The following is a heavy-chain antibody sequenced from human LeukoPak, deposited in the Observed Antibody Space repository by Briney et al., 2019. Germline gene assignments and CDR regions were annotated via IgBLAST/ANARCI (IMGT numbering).Heavy chain of an antibody. CDR2: IKQDGSEK. J-gene: IGHJ4*02. CDR1: GFTFSDYW. CDR3: ARRSPNYYFDY. Sequence: GGSLRLSCAASGFTFSDYWMSWVRQAPGKGLEWVANIKQDGSEKYYVDSVKGRFTISRDNAKNSLYLQMNSLRAEDTAVYYCARRSPNYYFDYWGQGTPVTVSS. V-gene: IGHV3-7*02.